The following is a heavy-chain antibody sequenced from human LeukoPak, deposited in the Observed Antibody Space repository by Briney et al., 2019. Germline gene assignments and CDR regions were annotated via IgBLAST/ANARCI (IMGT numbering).Heavy chain of an antibody. CDR1: GGSISSGGYS. CDR2: IYHSGST. Sequence: SQTLSLTCAVSGGSISSGGYSWSWIRQPPGKGLEWIGYIYHSGSTYYNPPLKSRVTISVDRSKNQFSLKLSSVTAADTAVYYCARGLYYFDYWGQGTLITVSS. V-gene: IGHV4-30-2*01. CDR3: ARGLYYFDY. J-gene: IGHJ4*02.